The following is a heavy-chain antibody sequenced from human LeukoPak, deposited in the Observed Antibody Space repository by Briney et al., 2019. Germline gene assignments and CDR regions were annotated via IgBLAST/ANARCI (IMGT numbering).Heavy chain of an antibody. CDR2: ISSSGSTI. J-gene: IGHJ5*02. CDR1: GFTFSSYE. D-gene: IGHD6-19*01. CDR3: ARDRRYSSGWYVQSNWFDP. Sequence: GGSLRLSCAASGFTFSSYEMNWVRQAPGKGLEWVSYISSSGSTIYYADSVKGRFTISRDNAKNSLYLQMNSLRAEDTAVYYCARDRRYSSGWYVQSNWFDPWGQGTLVTVSS. V-gene: IGHV3-48*03.